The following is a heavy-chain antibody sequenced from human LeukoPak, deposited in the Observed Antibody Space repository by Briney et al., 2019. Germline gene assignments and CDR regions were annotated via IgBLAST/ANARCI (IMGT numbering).Heavy chain of an antibody. V-gene: IGHV4-59*01. CDR2: IYYSGST. CDR1: GGSISSYY. CDR3: ARGGYYYDSSAYRAFDI. J-gene: IGHJ3*02. D-gene: IGHD3-22*01. Sequence: SETLSLTCTVSGGSISSYYWSWIRQPPGKGLEWIGYIYYSGSTNYNPSLKSRVTISVDTSKNQFSLKLSSVTAADTAVYYCARGGYYYDSSAYRAFDIWGQGTMVTVSS.